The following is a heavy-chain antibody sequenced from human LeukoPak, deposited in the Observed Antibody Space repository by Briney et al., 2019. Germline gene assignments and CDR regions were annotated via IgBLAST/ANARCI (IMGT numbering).Heavy chain of an antibody. V-gene: IGHV4-30-4*08. CDR1: GFTFSNYA. CDR2: IYYSGST. Sequence: LRLSCAASGFTFSNYAMTWVRQPPGKGLEWIGYIYYSGSTYYNPSLKSRVTISVDTSKNQFSLKLSSVTAADTAVYYCASSITMIGDWYFDLWGRGTLVTVSS. CDR3: ASSITMIGDWYFDL. J-gene: IGHJ2*01. D-gene: IGHD3-22*01.